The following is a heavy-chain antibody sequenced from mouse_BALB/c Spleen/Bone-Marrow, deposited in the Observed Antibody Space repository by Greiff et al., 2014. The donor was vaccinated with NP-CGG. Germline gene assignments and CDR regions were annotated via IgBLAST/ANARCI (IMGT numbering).Heavy chain of an antibody. J-gene: IGHJ3*01. CDR3: ARGSYYYGSSSPWFAY. D-gene: IGHD1-1*01. CDR2: IPPGSGTT. Sequence: DLVKPGASVKLPCKASGYTVTSYWINWIKQRPGQGLEWIGRIPPGSGTTYYNEMFKGKATLTVDTSSTTAYIQLSSLSSEDSAVYFCARGSYYYGSSSPWFAYWGQGTLVTVSA. CDR1: GYTVTSYW. V-gene: IGHV1S41*01.